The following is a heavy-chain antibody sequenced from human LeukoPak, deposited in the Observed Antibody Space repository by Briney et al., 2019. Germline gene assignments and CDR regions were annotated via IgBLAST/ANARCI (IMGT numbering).Heavy chain of an antibody. J-gene: IGHJ4*02. CDR3: ARGGELLNY. D-gene: IGHD1-7*01. Sequence: PSQTLSLTCTVSGGSMSSSTYYWGWIRQPPGKGLEWIGRIYTSGSTSYSPSLKSRVTISLDTSKNQFSLRLSSVTAADTAVYYCARGGELLNYLGQGTLVTVSS. CDR2: IYTSGST. V-gene: IGHV4-61*02. CDR1: GGSMSSSTYY.